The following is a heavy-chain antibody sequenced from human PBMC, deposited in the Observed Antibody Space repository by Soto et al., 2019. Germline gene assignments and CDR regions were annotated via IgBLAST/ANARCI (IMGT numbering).Heavy chain of an antibody. CDR1: GFTFSSYS. V-gene: IGHV3-48*02. Sequence: EVRLVEFGGGLVQPGGSLRLSCSVSGFTFSSYSIHWVRQAPGKGLEWISYISSTSRAIHYADYVRGRITVSRNNDTNSAYLQMNSLTDEDTAINQCEGVYSSGWSAGFWGQGTRVTVSS. CDR3: EGVYSSGWSAGF. D-gene: IGHD6-19*01. J-gene: IGHJ4*02. CDR2: ISSTSRAI.